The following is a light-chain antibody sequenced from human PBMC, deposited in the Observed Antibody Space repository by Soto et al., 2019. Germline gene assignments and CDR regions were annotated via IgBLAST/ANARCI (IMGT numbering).Light chain of an antibody. V-gene: IGKV1-5*03. J-gene: IGKJ1*01. CDR2: KAS. Sequence: DIQMTQSPATLSASVGDRVTITCRASQSISSWLAWYQQKPGKAPKLLIYKASSLESGVPSRFSGSGSRTEFTLTICSLQPDDFATYYCQQYKSYSRTFGQGTKVDIK. CDR1: QSISSW. CDR3: QQYKSYSRT.